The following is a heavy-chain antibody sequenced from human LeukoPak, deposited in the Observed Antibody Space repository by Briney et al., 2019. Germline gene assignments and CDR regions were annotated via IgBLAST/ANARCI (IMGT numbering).Heavy chain of an antibody. CDR1: GGSISTSSCY. CDR3: ARRPNYYDSSGSTYYFDY. CDR2: IYYSGST. J-gene: IGHJ4*02. D-gene: IGHD3-22*01. V-gene: IGHV4-39*07. Sequence: SETLSLTCIVSGGSISTSSCYWDWVRQPPGKGLEWIGSIYYSGSTYYNPSLKSRVTISVDTSKNQFSLKLSSVTAADTAVYYCARRPNYYDSSGSTYYFDYWGQGTLVTVSS.